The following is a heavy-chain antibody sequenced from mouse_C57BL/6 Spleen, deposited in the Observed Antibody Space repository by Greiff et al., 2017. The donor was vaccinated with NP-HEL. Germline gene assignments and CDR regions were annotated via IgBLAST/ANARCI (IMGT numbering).Heavy chain of an antibody. CDR3: ARGKYYYGSSYPYAMDY. D-gene: IGHD1-1*01. Sequence: QVQLQQSGAELVKPGASVKMSCKAPGYTFTTYPIEWMKQNHGKSLEWIGNFHPYNDDTKYNEKFKGKATLTVEKSSSTVYLELSRLTSDDSAVYYCARGKYYYGSSYPYAMDYWGQGTSVTVSS. V-gene: IGHV1-47*01. CDR2: FHPYNDDT. J-gene: IGHJ4*01. CDR1: GYTFTTYP.